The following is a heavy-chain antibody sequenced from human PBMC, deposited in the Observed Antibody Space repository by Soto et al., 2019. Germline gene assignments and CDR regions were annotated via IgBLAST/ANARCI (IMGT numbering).Heavy chain of an antibody. CDR3: AKDVEGGSLFRGAFDY. V-gene: IGHV3-23*01. Sequence: EVELLESGGGLVQLGGSLRLSCVASRFTFTSYAMSWVRQAPGKGLEWVAAISASGGATIHADSVKGRLTISRDNSKNTLYLQMNSLRAEDTAVYYCAKDVEGGSLFRGAFDYWGQGTQVTVSS. CDR2: ISASGGAT. J-gene: IGHJ4*02. D-gene: IGHD1-26*01. CDR1: RFTFTSYA.